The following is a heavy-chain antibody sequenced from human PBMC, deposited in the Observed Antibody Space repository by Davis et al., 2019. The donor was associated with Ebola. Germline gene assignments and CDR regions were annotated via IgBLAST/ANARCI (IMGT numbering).Heavy chain of an antibody. V-gene: IGHV2-5*02. J-gene: IGHJ5*02. Sequence: SGSTLVKPTPTLTLTCSFSGFSLRTSGVGVGWIRQPPGTALEWLALFYWDDDKRYSPSLKSRLAITKDTSKNQVVLTMTNMDPVDTATYYCAHTARSRALGVSWGQGTLVTVSS. D-gene: IGHD5/OR15-5a*01. CDR3: AHTARSRALGVS. CDR2: FYWDDDK. CDR1: GFSLRTSGVG.